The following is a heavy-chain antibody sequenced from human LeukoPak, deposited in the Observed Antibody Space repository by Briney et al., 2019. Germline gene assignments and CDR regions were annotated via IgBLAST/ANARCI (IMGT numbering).Heavy chain of an antibody. CDR3: ARGGGYSGYDWGSDMGGDAFDI. Sequence: ASVKVSCKASGYTFTGYYMHWVRQAPGQGLEWMGWINPNSGGTNYAQKFQGRGTMTRDTSISTAYMELRRLRSDDTAVYYCARGGGYSGYDWGSDMGGDAFDIWGQGTMVTVSS. CDR1: GYTFTGYY. J-gene: IGHJ3*02. CDR2: INPNSGGT. D-gene: IGHD5-12*01. V-gene: IGHV1-2*02.